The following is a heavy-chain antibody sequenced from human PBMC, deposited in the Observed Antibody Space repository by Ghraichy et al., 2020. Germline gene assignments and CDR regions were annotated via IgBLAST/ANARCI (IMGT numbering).Heavy chain of an antibody. D-gene: IGHD6-19*01. CDR2: VASDGSGI. J-gene: IGHJ4*02. Sequence: GESLNISCAASGFSFSQYWMHWVRQIPGKGLVWVARVASDGSGITYADAVKGRFTISRDNAKNTLSLQMSSLTAEDTAIYYCVRAGVSSGWYYLDYWGQGTLVTVSS. CDR3: VRAGVSSGWYYLDY. V-gene: IGHV3-74*03. CDR1: GFSFSQYW.